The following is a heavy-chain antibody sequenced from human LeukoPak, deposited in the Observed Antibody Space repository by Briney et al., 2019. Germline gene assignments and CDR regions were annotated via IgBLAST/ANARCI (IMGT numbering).Heavy chain of an antibody. CDR2: IGGSGGST. V-gene: IGHV3-23*01. CDR1: GFTFSSYA. J-gene: IGHJ4*02. CDR3: AKHLYYYDSSGYYDY. D-gene: IGHD3-22*01. Sequence: GASLRLSCAASGFTFSSYAMSWVRQAPGKGLEWVSAIGGSGGSTYYADSVKGRFTISRDNSKNTLYLQMNSLRAEDTAVYYCAKHLYYYDSSGYYDYWGQGTLVTVSS.